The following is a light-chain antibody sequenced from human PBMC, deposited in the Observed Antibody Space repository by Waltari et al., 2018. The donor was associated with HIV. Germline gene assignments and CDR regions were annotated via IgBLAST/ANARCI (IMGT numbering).Light chain of an antibody. J-gene: IGKJ2*01. CDR3: QQYSVFSFT. CDR2: GAS. V-gene: IGKV1D-8*01. CDR1: RDVSTY. Sequence: ISLTQSPSFSASVGDRVTINCQASRDVSTYMAWYHKKSGSAPKLLVYGASFFEDGVPLRFSGSGSETDFALTIGCLQSEDFATYFCQQYSVFSFTFGQGTEVQIK.